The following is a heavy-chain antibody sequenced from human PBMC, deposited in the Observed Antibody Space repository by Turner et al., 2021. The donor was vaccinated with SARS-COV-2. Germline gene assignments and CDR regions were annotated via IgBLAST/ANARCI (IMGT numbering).Heavy chain of an antibody. CDR2: IYYDGST. Sequence: QLQLQESGPGLVKPSETLSLTCTVSGGSISRTYNYWDWIRQPPGKGLEWIGTIYYDGSTSYNPSVRSRVTISVDTSRNQFSLKLTSVTAVDTAVYYCASQEALVPSYYYYYYGMDVWGQGTTVTVSS. V-gene: IGHV4-39*01. CDR3: ASQEALVPSYYYYYYGMDV. D-gene: IGHD3-10*01. CDR1: GGSISRTYNY. J-gene: IGHJ6*02.